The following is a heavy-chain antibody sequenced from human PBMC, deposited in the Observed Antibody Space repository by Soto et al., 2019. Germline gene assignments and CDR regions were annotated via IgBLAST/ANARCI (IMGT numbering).Heavy chain of an antibody. CDR1: GGTFSSYA. CDR3: AREGLYYYDSSARYYFDY. V-gene: IGHV1-69*13. Sequence: GASVKVSCKASGGTFSSYAISWVRQAPGQGLEWMGGIIPIFGTANYAQKFQGRVTITADESTSTAYMELSSLRSEDTAVYYCAREGLYYYDSSARYYFDYWGQGTLVTVSS. CDR2: IIPIFGTA. D-gene: IGHD3-22*01. J-gene: IGHJ4*02.